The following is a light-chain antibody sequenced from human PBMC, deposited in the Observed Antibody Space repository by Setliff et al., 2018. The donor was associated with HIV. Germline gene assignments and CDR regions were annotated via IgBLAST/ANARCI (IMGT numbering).Light chain of an antibody. J-gene: IGLJ2*01. CDR3: QSYDSRLRGI. CDR1: SSNIGGGYD. V-gene: IGLV1-40*01. CDR2: GNS. Sequence: QSALAQPPSVSGAPGQSVTISCTGNSSNIGGGYDAHWYQQFPRTAPKLIIFGNSNRPSGVPDRFSGSKSGTSASLAITGLQAEDEADYYCQSYDSRLRGIFGGGTKVTVL.